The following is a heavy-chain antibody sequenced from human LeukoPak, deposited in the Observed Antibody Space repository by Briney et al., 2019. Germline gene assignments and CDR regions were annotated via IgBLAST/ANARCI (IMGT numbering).Heavy chain of an antibody. CDR2: INHSGRT. J-gene: IGHJ5*02. CDR3: ARGWGYSET. CDR1: GGSFSGYY. Sequence: SETLSLTCAVYGGSFSGYYWSWIRQPPGKGLEWIGEINHSGRTNYNPSLKSRVTISVDTSKNQFSLKLSSVTAADTAVYYCARGWGYSETWGQGTLVTVSS. D-gene: IGHD5-18*01. V-gene: IGHV4-34*01.